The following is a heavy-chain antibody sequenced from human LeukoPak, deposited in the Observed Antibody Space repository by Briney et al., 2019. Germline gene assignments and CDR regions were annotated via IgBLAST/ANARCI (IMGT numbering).Heavy chain of an antibody. Sequence: SETLSLTCGVSGGSITNTNYWTWVRQPPGKGLEWIGEVNLQGSTNYNPSLMGRVAISVDTSENHISLQLTSVTAADTAVYYCAREGGPYRPLDYSGQGTLATVSS. CDR3: AREGGPYRPLDY. V-gene: IGHV4-4*02. CDR1: GGSITNTNY. J-gene: IGHJ4*02. CDR2: VNLQGST.